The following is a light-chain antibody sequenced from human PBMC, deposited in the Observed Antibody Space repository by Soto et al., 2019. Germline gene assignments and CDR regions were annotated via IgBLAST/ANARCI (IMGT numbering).Light chain of an antibody. CDR1: QGIRRW. J-gene: IGKJ1*01. CDR2: AAS. Sequence: DIQMTQSPSSVSASVGDRVTITCRASQGIRRWLAWYQQKPGKAPKLLIYAASSLQIGVPSRFSGSVSGTDFTLSISSLQPEDFATYYCQQANSFPLTFGQGTKVEIK. V-gene: IGKV1-12*01. CDR3: QQANSFPLT.